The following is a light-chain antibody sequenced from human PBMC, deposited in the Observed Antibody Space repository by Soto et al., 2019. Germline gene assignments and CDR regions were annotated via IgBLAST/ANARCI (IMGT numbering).Light chain of an antibody. Sequence: EVVMTQSPLSLPVTLGQPPAISCRSSQSLVHSGGITYLNWFQQRPGQSPMRLIYKVSNRYAGVTDRFSGSGSGTDFTMNISRVEAEDVGVYYCMQGTHWPWTFRLGIKVEIK. CDR3: MQGTHWPWT. V-gene: IGKV2-30*02. CDR1: QSLVHSGGITY. J-gene: IGKJ1*01. CDR2: KVS.